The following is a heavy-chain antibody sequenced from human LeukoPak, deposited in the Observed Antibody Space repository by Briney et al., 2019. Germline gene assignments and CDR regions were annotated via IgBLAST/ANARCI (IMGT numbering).Heavy chain of an antibody. CDR3: ARDLGYCTGGTCYPNWFDP. J-gene: IGHJ5*02. D-gene: IGHD2-15*01. V-gene: IGHV1-3*01. CDR2: INAGNDNT. CDR1: GYTFTSYD. Sequence: ASVKVSCKASGYTFTSYDMHWVRQAPGQRLEWMGWINAGNDNTKYSQKFQGRVTITRDTSASTAYMELSSLRSEDTAVYYCARDLGYCTGGTCYPNWFDPWGQGTLVTVAS.